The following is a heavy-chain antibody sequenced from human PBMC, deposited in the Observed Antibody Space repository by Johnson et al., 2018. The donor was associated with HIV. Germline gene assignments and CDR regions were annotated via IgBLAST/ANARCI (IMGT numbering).Heavy chain of an antibody. CDR1: GFTFSSYA. Sequence: MQLVESGGGLVQPGGSLRLSCAASGFTFSSYAMSWVRQAPGKGLEWVSAISGSGGSTYYADSVKGRFTISRDNSKNTLYLQMNSLRAEDTAVYYCTRVSLPPSYAFDFWGQGTMVTVSS. J-gene: IGHJ3*01. V-gene: IGHV3-23*04. CDR3: TRVSLPPSYAFDF. CDR2: ISGSGGST.